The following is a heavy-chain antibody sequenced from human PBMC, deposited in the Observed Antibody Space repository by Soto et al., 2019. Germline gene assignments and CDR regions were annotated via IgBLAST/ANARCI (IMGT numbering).Heavy chain of an antibody. Sequence: GGSLRLSCAASGFTFSSYSMNWVRQAPGKGLEWVSSISSSSSYIYYADSVKGRFTISRDNAKNSLYLQMNSLRAEDTAVYYCARDRSSITMVRGVPSWYFDYWGQGTLVTVSS. J-gene: IGHJ4*02. CDR2: ISSSSSYI. D-gene: IGHD3-10*01. CDR3: ARDRSSITMVRGVPSWYFDY. V-gene: IGHV3-21*01. CDR1: GFTFSSYS.